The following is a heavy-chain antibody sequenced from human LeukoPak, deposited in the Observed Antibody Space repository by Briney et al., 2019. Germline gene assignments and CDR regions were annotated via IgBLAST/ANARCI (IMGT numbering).Heavy chain of an antibody. Sequence: PSETLSLTCTVSGGSISSSSYYWGWIRQPPGKGLEWIGSIYYSGSTYYNPSLKSRVTISVDTSKNQFSLKLSSVTAADTAVYYCATYNWNYDFANFDYWGQGTLVTVSS. V-gene: IGHV4-39*01. CDR1: GGSISSSSYY. CDR3: ATYNWNYDFANFDY. CDR2: IYYSGST. J-gene: IGHJ4*02. D-gene: IGHD1-7*01.